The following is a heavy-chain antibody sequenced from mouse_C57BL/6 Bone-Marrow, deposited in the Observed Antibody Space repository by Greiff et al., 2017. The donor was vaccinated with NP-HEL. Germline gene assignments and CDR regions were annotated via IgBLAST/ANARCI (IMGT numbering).Heavy chain of an antibody. V-gene: IGHV1-82*01. D-gene: IGHD1-2*01. CDR2: IYPGDGDT. CDR3: ARLGTTAFDY. J-gene: IGHJ2*01. CDR1: GYAFSSSW. Sequence: QVQLQQSGPELVKPGASVKISCKASGYAFSSSWMNWVKQRPGKGLEWIGRIYPGDGDTNYNGKFKGKATLTADKSSSTAYMQLSSLTSEDSAVYFCARLGTTAFDYWGQGTTLTVSS.